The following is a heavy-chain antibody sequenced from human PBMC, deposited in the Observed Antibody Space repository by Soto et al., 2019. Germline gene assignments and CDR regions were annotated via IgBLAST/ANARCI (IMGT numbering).Heavy chain of an antibody. CDR2: ISWNSGSI. CDR3: AMAVVVPAAIDHYGMDV. J-gene: IGHJ6*02. CDR1: GFTVSSYY. Sequence: PGGSLRLSCAASGFTVSSYYMSWVRQAPGKGLEWVSGISWNSGSIGYADSVKGRFTISRDNAKNSLYLQMNSLRAEDTALYYCAMAVVVPAAIDHYGMDVWGQGTTVTVSS. D-gene: IGHD2-2*01. V-gene: IGHV3-20*04.